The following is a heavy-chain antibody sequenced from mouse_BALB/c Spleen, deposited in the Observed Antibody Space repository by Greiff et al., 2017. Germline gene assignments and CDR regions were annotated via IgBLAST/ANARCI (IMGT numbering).Heavy chain of an antibody. Sequence: EVQRVESGEGLVQPGGSRKLSCAASGFTFSSFGMHWVRQAPEKGLEWVAYISSGSSTIYYADTVKGRFTISRDNPKNTLFLQMTSLRSEDTAMYYCARDWDVPFAYWGQGTLVTVSA. D-gene: IGHD4-1*01. CDR3: ARDWDVPFAY. CDR1: GFTFSSFG. J-gene: IGHJ3*01. V-gene: IGHV5-17*02. CDR2: ISSGSSTI.